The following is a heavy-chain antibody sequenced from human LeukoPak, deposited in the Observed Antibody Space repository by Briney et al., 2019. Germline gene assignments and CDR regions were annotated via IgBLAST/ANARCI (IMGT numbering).Heavy chain of an antibody. Sequence: SETLSLTCAVSGGSISSSNWWSWVRQPPGKGLEWIGEIYHSGSTNYNPSLKSRVTISVDKSKNQFSLKLSSVTAADTAVYYCARRIRRVFEYAWVWFDPWGQGTLVTVSS. J-gene: IGHJ5*02. CDR1: GGSISSSNW. D-gene: IGHD2-2*01. CDR3: ARRIRRVFEYAWVWFDP. V-gene: IGHV4-4*02. CDR2: IYHSGST.